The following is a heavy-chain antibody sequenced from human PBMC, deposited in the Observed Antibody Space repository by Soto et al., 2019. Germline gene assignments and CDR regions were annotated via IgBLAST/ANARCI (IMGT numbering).Heavy chain of an antibody. J-gene: IGHJ6*02. CDR2: IYPADSDT. V-gene: IGHV5-51*01. CDR3: ARSYSSSWLYGMDV. D-gene: IGHD6-13*01. CDR1: GYRFTSNW. Sequence: PGESLKISCKGSGYRFTSNWIGWVRQMPGKGLEWMGVIYPADSDTRYSSSFQGQVTISVDKSISTAYLQWSSLKASDTATYHCARSYSSSWLYGMDVWGQGTTVTVS.